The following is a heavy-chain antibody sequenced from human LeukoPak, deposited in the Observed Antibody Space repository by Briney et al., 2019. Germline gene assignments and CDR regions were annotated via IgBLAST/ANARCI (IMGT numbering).Heavy chain of an antibody. CDR3: AGDGSSGYPLNP. Sequence: SETLSLTCTVSGGSVSSASYYWSWIRQPPGKGLEWIGYIYYSGSTNYNPSLKSRVTISVDTSKNQFSLKLSSVTAADTAIYYCAGDGSSGYPLNPWGQGTLVTVSS. CDR2: IYYSGST. J-gene: IGHJ5*02. CDR1: GGSVSSASYY. V-gene: IGHV4-61*01. D-gene: IGHD3-22*01.